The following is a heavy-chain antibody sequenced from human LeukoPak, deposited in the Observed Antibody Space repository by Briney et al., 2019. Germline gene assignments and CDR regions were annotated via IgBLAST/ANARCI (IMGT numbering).Heavy chain of an antibody. CDR3: VRDPPAGEYQMRPYYYYMNV. J-gene: IGHJ6*03. Sequence: ASVKVSCKASGYSFTNYGISWVRQAPGQGLEWMGWINVYSGDTNYAQKLQARVTMTSDTSTSTAYMELRSLRSHDTAVYYCVRDPPAGEYQMRPYYYYMNVWGKGTTVTVSS. CDR2: INVYSGDT. CDR1: GYSFTNYG. V-gene: IGHV1-18*01. D-gene: IGHD2-2*01.